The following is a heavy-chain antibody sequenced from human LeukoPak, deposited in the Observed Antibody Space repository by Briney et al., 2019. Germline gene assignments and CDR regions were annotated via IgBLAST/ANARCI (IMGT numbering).Heavy chain of an antibody. V-gene: IGHV3-33*01. Sequence: GGSLRPSCAASGFTFSSYGMHWVRQAPGKGLEWVAVIWYDGSNKYYADSVKGRFTISRDNSKNTLYLQMNSLRAEDTAVYYCARDGQIWFGELWGPRYYFDYWGQGTLVTVSS. J-gene: IGHJ4*02. D-gene: IGHD3-10*01. CDR3: ARDGQIWFGELWGPRYYFDY. CDR1: GFTFSSYG. CDR2: IWYDGSNK.